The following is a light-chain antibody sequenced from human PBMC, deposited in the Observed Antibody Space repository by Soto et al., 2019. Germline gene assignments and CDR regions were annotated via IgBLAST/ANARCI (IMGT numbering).Light chain of an antibody. J-gene: IGKJ2*01. CDR3: QQTFSPPYS. CDR1: QNIVNY. V-gene: IGKV1-39*01. Sequence: DIQMTQSPNSLSAAVGDRVTITCRAIQNIVNYLNWYQQKPGKAPDLLVYAASTLQNGVPSRFSGSGSGTDFTLTITTLQTDDFATSYGQQTFSPPYSIGQGTKLE. CDR2: AAS.